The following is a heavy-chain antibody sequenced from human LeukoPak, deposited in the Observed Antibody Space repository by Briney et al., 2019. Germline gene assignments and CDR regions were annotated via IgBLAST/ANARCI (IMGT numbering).Heavy chain of an antibody. CDR2: ISNSGGTT. CDR1: GFIFSSYA. D-gene: IGHD6-13*01. V-gene: IGHV3-23*01. Sequence: GGSLRLSCAASGFIFSSYAMNWVRQAPGKGLEWVSTISNSGGTTYYADSVKGRFTISRDNSKNTLYLQMDSLRAEDTAVYYCAKAPYSTSWYYSDYWGQGTLVTVSS. CDR3: AKAPYSTSWYYSDY. J-gene: IGHJ4*02.